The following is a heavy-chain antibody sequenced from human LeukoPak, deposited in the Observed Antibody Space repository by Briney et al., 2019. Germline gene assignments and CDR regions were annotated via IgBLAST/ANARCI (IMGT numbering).Heavy chain of an antibody. CDR3: ARVPRYCSSTSCPPDAFDI. CDR2: LSSSSSTI. CDR1: GFTFSSYS. J-gene: IGHJ3*02. V-gene: IGHV3-48*01. Sequence: PGGYLRLSCAASGFTFSSYSMNWVRQAPGKGLEWVSYLSSSSSTIYYADSVKGRFTISRDNAKDSLYLQMNSLRAEDTAVYYCARVPRYCSSTSCPPDAFDIWGQGTMVTVSS. D-gene: IGHD2-2*01.